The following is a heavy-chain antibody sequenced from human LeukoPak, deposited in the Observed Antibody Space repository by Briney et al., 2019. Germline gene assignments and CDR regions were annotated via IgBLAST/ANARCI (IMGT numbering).Heavy chain of an antibody. D-gene: IGHD6-13*01. V-gene: IGHV3-21*01. CDR2: ISSSSSYI. CDR3: ASSSSWYLGSWFDP. Sequence: GGSLRLSCAASGFTFSSYIMNWVRQAPGKGLEWVSSISSSSSYIYYADSVKGRFTISRDNAKNSLYLQMNSLRAEDTAVYYCASSSSWYLGSWFDPWGQGTLVTVSS. J-gene: IGHJ5*02. CDR1: GFTFSSYI.